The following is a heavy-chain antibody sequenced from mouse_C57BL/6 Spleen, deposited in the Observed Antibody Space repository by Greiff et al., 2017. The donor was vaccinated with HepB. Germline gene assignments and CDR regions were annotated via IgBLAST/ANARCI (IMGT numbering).Heavy chain of an antibody. CDR2: INPSSGYT. V-gene: IGHV1-7*01. CDR3: ARYSNYVNYAMDY. Sequence: VQLQQSGAELAKPGASVKLSCKASGYTFTSYWMHWVKQRPGQGLEWIGYINPSSGYTKYNQKFKDKATLTADKSSSTAYMQLSSLTYEDSAVYDCARYSNYVNYAMDYWGQGTSVTVSS. D-gene: IGHD2-5*01. J-gene: IGHJ4*01. CDR1: GYTFTSYW.